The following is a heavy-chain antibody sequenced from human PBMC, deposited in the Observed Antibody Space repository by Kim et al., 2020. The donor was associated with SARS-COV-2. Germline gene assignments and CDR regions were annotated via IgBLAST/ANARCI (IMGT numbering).Heavy chain of an antibody. D-gene: IGHD3-16*02. Sequence: ASVKVSCKASGYTFTSYYMHWVRQAPGQGLEWMGIINPSGGSTSYAQKFQGRVTMTRDTSTSTVYMELSSLRSEDTAVYYCATPGVRLGELSLGFDYWGQGTLVTVSS. CDR2: INPSGGST. CDR1: GYTFTSYY. V-gene: IGHV1-46*01. J-gene: IGHJ4*02. CDR3: ATPGVRLGELSLGFDY.